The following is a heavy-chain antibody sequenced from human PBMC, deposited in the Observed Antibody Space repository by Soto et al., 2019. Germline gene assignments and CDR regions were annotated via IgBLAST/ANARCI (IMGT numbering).Heavy chain of an antibody. CDR1: GGSISSYY. V-gene: IGHV4-59*08. CDR3: ARGPPLGY. J-gene: IGHJ4*02. CDR2: IYYSGST. Sequence: PSETLSLTCTVSGGSISSYYWSWIRQPPGKGLEWIGYIYYSGSTNYNPSLKSRVTISVDTSKNQFSLKLSSMTAADTAVYYCARGPPLGYWGQGTLVTVSS.